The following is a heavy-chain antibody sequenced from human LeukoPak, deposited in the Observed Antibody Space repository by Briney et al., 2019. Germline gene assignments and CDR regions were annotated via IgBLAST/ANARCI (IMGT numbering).Heavy chain of an antibody. CDR3: ARDQPIYDSSGYWSGDAFDI. CDR2: IYTSGST. Sequence: PSETLPLTCTVSGGSISSGSYYWSWIRQPAGKGLEWIGRIYTSGSTNYNPSLKSRVTISVDTSKNQFSLKLSSVTAADTAVYYCARDQPIYDSSGYWSGDAFDIWGQGTMVTVSS. V-gene: IGHV4-61*02. J-gene: IGHJ3*02. D-gene: IGHD3-22*01. CDR1: GGSISSGSYY.